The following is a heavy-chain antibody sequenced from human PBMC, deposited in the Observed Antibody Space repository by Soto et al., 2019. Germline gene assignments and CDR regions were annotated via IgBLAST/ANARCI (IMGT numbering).Heavy chain of an antibody. CDR1: GFTFSSYA. CDR2: VSGSGGTT. D-gene: IGHD3-22*01. V-gene: IGHV3-23*01. CDR3: AKWYYYDSRPRKYFDY. Sequence: EVQLLESGGGLVQPGGSVRLSCAASGFTFSSYAMSWDRQAPGKGLEWVSAVSGSGGTTYYADSVKGRFTISRDNSKNTVYLQMNSLRVEDTAVYYCAKWYYYDSRPRKYFDYWGQGTLVIVSS. J-gene: IGHJ4*02.